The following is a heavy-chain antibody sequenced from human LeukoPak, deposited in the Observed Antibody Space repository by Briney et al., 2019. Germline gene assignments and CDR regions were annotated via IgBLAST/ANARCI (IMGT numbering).Heavy chain of an antibody. CDR2: TWFDGSSE. J-gene: IGHJ4*02. Sequence: GGSLRLSCATSGFTFSNFAMHWVRQTPGKGLEWVALTWFDGSSEYYADSVKGRFTISRDNSKNTLHLQMSSLRAEDPAVYFCAKDSGITGIQPPIDYWGQGTLATVSS. CDR1: GFTFSNFA. V-gene: IGHV3-33*06. CDR3: AKDSGITGIQPPIDY. D-gene: IGHD1-20*01.